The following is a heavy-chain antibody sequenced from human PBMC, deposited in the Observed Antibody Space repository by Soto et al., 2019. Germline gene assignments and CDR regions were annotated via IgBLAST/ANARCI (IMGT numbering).Heavy chain of an antibody. CDR1: GFTFSSYA. Sequence: GGSLRLSCAASGFTFSSYAMSWVRQAPGKGLEWVSAISGSGGSTYYADSVKGRFTISRDTSKNTLYLQMNSLRAEETAVYYCAKIILDGTYYYYYGMDVWGQGTTVTVSS. CDR3: AKIILDGTYYYYYGMDV. D-gene: IGHD1-26*01. CDR2: ISGSGGST. V-gene: IGHV3-23*01. J-gene: IGHJ6*02.